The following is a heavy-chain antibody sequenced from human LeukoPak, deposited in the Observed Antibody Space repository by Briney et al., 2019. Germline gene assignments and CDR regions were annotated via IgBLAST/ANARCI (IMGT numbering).Heavy chain of an antibody. J-gene: IGHJ3*02. V-gene: IGHV3-30-3*01. CDR2: ISYDGSNK. CDR3: ARDRNYYGSGSLAPDAFDI. Sequence: GGSLRLSCAASGFTFSSYAMHWVRQAPGKGLEGVAVISYDGSNKYYADSVKGRFTISRDNSKNTLYLQMNSLRAEDTAVYYCARDRNYYGSGSLAPDAFDIWGQGTMVTVSS. D-gene: IGHD3-10*01. CDR1: GFTFSSYA.